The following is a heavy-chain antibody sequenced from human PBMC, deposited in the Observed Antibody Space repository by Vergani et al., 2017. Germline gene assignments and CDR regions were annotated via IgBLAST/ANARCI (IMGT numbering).Heavy chain of an antibody. Sequence: EVQLLESGGDLVQPGGSLRLSCAASGFSFTTYAMSWVRQAPGKGLEWVSTINTNGDYTRYGDSVKGRFNISRDNSKSTLYLQMNSLRAADTAIYYCAKGGWNYWFDSWGQGTLVIVS. CDR3: AKGGWNYWFDS. J-gene: IGHJ5*01. CDR2: INTNGDYT. V-gene: IGHV3-23*01. D-gene: IGHD1-1*01. CDR1: GFSFTTYA.